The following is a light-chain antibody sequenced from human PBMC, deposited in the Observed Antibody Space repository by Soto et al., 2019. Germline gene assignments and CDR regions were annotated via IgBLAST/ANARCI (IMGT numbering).Light chain of an antibody. V-gene: IGKV1-6*01. Sequence: AIQMTQSPSSLSASVGDRVTITCRASQGIRNDLSWYQQKPVKAPKLLIYAASTLQSGVPSRFSGSSSGTDFTLTISSLQPEDFATYYCLQDYNYPWTFGQGTKLEI. J-gene: IGKJ1*01. CDR3: LQDYNYPWT. CDR1: QGIRND. CDR2: AAS.